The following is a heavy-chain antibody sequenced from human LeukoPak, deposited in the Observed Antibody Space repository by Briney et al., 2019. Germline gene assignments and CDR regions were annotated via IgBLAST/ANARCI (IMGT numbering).Heavy chain of an antibody. CDR1: GFTFDGYS. Sequence: GGSLRLSCAASGFTFDGYSMHWVRQVPGKAPEWVAGITKNSDGMGYADSVKGRFTISRDNARNSLYLQMNSLRVEDMAFYYCAKSGPLGGGYFDYWGQGTLAIVSS. D-gene: IGHD3-16*01. CDR2: ITKNSDGM. V-gene: IGHV3-9*03. J-gene: IGHJ4*02. CDR3: AKSGPLGGGYFDY.